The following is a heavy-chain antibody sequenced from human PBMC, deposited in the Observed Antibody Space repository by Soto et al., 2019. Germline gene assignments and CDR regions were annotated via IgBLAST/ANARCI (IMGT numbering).Heavy chain of an antibody. J-gene: IGHJ4*02. Sequence: QVNLVQSGGEVKKPGASVKVSCKASGYTFNRHGLTWVRQAPGPGIEWMGWISGYNGDINYEQKFQGRVTLSSDTLTSTVYLELKSLRFDDTAVYYCARVRIVGAREIDFWGQGTLVTVSS. CDR3: ARVRIVGAREIDF. D-gene: IGHD1-26*01. CDR2: ISGYNGDI. CDR1: GYTFNRHG. V-gene: IGHV1-18*04.